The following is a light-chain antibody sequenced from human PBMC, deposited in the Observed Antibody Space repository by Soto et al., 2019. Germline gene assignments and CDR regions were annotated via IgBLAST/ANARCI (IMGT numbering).Light chain of an antibody. CDR1: QSVSSSY. CDR2: GAS. CDR3: QQYGSSPK. J-gene: IGKJ1*01. V-gene: IGKV3-20*01. Sequence: ENFLTPAPGALSLSPGEKATLSCRSSQSVSSSYLAWYQQKPGQAPRLLIYGASSRATGLPDRFSGSGSGTDFTLTISRLEPEDFAVYYCQQYGSSPKFGQGTKVDIK.